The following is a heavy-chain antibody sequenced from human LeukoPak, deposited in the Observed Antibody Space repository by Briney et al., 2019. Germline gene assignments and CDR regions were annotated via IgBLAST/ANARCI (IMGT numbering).Heavy chain of an antibody. Sequence: GGSLRLSCAASGFTFSTYWMHWVRQAPGKGLVWVSLIKGDGSSKFYADSVKGRFTISRDNSKNTLYLQTNSLRAEDTAVYYAARASTTVPNLLDYWGQGTLVTVSS. V-gene: IGHV3-74*01. CDR3: ARASTTVPNLLDY. CDR1: GFTFSTYW. D-gene: IGHD4-17*01. J-gene: IGHJ4*02. CDR2: IKGDGSSK.